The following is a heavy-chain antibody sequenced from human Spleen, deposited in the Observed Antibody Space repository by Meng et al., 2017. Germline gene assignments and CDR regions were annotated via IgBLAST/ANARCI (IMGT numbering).Heavy chain of an antibody. CDR1: GYNFPDYY. Sequence: VELVQSGVKVEKPGASVKVSCKPSGYNFPDYYIHWVRQAPGQGLEWMGRIDPKNGDTHYAQKFQGRVTMTGDTSISTAYMDLSGLRSDDTAVYYCARDEDISAAGKLFGDYWGQGTLVTVSS. CDR3: ARDEDISAAGKLFGDY. CDR2: IDPKNGDT. J-gene: IGHJ4*02. V-gene: IGHV1-2*06. D-gene: IGHD6-13*01.